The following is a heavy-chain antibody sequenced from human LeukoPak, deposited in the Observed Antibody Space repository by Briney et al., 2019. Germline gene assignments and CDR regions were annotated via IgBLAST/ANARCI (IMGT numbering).Heavy chain of an antibody. Sequence: GGSLRLSCAASGFTFDDYAMYWVRQAPGKGLEWVSGISWNSGSIGYADSVKGRFTISRDNAKNSLYLQMNSLRAEDTALYYCAKSLHYSSSWYSFDYWGQGTLVTVSS. CDR2: ISWNSGSI. V-gene: IGHV3-9*01. D-gene: IGHD6-13*01. J-gene: IGHJ4*02. CDR3: AKSLHYSSSWYSFDY. CDR1: GFTFDDYA.